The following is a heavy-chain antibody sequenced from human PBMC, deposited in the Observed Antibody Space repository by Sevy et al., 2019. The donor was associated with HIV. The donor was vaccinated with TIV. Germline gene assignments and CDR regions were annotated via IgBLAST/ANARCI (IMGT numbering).Heavy chain of an antibody. CDR3: AGGGGIVVVPATAAGYFDY. CDR2: IYPGDSDT. V-gene: IGHV5-51*01. Sequence: GESLKISCKGSGYSFTSYWIGWVRQMPGKGLEWMGIIYPGDSDTRYSPSFQGQVTISPNKSVTNAYLQASSRKALDTAMYSGAGGGGIVVVPATAAGYFDYWGQGTLVTVSS. D-gene: IGHD2-2*01. J-gene: IGHJ4*02. CDR1: GYSFTSYW.